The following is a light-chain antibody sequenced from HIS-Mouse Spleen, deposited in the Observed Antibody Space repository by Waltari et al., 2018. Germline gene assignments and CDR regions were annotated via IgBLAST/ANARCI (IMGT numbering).Light chain of an antibody. CDR2: EDS. CDR3: YSTDSSGNHRV. Sequence: SYQLTQPPSVSVSPGQTARITSPGAVLPKKYAYWYQQKSGQAPVLVIYEDSKRPSGIPERFSGSSSGTMATLTISGAQVEDEADYYCYSTDSSGNHRVFGGGTKLTVL. V-gene: IGLV3-10*01. CDR1: VLPKKY. J-gene: IGLJ2*01.